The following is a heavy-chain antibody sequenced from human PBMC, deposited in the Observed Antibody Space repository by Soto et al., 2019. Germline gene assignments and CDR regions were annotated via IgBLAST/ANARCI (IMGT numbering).Heavy chain of an antibody. V-gene: IGHV3-23*01. D-gene: IGHD6-19*01. Sequence: EVPLLESGGGLVQPGGSLRLSCVASGFTFSNYAMSWVRQAPGKGLEWVSGISGSGGTTYYADSVKGRFTVSKDNSKDTLNLQMNSLRAEDTAVYYCAKTPRQWLVYVDYWGQGTLVTVSS. J-gene: IGHJ4*02. CDR3: AKTPRQWLVYVDY. CDR1: GFTFSNYA. CDR2: ISGSGGTT.